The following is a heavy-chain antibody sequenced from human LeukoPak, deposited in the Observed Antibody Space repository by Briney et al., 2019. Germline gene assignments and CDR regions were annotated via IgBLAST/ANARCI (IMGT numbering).Heavy chain of an antibody. CDR1: GGSVSTSSNF. V-gene: IGHV4-61*02. CDR2: IYTSGST. D-gene: IGHD4-17*01. Sequence: SETLSLTCTVSGGSVSTSSNFWAWIRQSPGKGLEWIGRIYTSGSTNYNPSLKSRVTISVDTSKNQFSLKLSSVTAADTAVYYCARGWTTVTTGNWFDPWGQGTLVTVSS. CDR3: ARGWTTVTTGNWFDP. J-gene: IGHJ5*02.